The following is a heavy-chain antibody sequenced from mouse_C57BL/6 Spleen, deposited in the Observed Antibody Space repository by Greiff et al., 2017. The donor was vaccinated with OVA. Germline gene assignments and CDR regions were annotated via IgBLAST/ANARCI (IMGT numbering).Heavy chain of an antibody. D-gene: IGHD2-5*01. CDR2: INPGSGGT. V-gene: IGHV1-54*01. J-gene: IGHJ2*01. CDR1: GYAFTNYL. Sequence: QVQLQQSGAELVRPGTSVKVSCKASGYAFTNYLIEWVKQRPGQGLEWIGVINPGSGGTNYNEKFKGKATLTADKSSSTAYMQLSSLTSEDSAVYLCSRSAYSNCVYLDYWGQGTTLTVSS. CDR3: SRSAYSNCVYLDY.